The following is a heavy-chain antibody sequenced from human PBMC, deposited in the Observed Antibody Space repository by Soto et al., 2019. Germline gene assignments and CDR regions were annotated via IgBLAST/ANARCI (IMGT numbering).Heavy chain of an antibody. CDR2: IYYSGST. J-gene: IGHJ5*02. V-gene: IGHV4-31*03. CDR1: GGSISSGGYY. Sequence: SSETLSLTCTVSGGSISSGGYYWSWIRQHPGKGLEWIGYIYYSGSTYYNPSLKSRVTISVDTSKNQFSLKLSSVTAADTAVYYCARDIPSAYGDSYNWFDPWGQGTLVTVSS. D-gene: IGHD4-17*01. CDR3: ARDIPSAYGDSYNWFDP.